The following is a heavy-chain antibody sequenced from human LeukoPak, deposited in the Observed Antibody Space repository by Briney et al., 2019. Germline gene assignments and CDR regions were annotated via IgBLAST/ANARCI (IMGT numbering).Heavy chain of an antibody. CDR3: ARASGGSSNYDFPKPYSY. CDR2: VIPIFGTA. J-gene: IGHJ4*02. CDR1: GGAFSNFA. Sequence: SVTVSCKASGGAFSNFAISWVRQAPGQGLEWMGGVIPIFGTANYAQRFQGRVTITADESTSTVYMELSSLRSEDTAMYYCARASGGSSNYDFPKPYSYWGQGTLVTVS. V-gene: IGHV1-69*01. D-gene: IGHD2-2*01.